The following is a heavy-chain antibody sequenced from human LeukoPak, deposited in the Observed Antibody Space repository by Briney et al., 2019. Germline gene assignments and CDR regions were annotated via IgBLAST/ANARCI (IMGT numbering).Heavy chain of an antibody. CDR3: AGERETPYGYLDY. CDR2: IYSCGST. J-gene: IGHJ4*02. CDR1: GDSISNYY. V-gene: IGHV4-4*08. D-gene: IGHD4-17*01. Sequence: PSETLSLTCTVSGDSISNYYWSWIRQPPGKGLEWIGYIYSCGSTTCNPSIKSRVAISVDTSTIKFSLKLSSVTAADTAVDYCAGERETPYGYLDYWGQGTLVTVSS.